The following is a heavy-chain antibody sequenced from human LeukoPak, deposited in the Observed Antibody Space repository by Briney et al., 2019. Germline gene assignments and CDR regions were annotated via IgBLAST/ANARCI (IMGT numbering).Heavy chain of an antibody. CDR3: ARDVGRWFGELLSYYFDY. V-gene: IGHV1-18*01. CDR2: ISAYNGNT. CDR1: GYTFTNYG. J-gene: IGHJ4*02. D-gene: IGHD3-10*01. Sequence: GASVKVSCKASGYTFTNYGISWVRQAPGQGLEWMGWISAYNGNTNYAQKLQGRVTMTTDTSTSTAYMELRSLRSDDTAVYYCARDVGRWFGELLSYYFDYWGQGTLVTVSS.